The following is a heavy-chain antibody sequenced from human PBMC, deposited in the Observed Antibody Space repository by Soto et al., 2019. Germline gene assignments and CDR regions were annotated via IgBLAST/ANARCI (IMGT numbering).Heavy chain of an antibody. CDR2: VSGSGGST. CDR1: GFTFSSYT. Sequence: GGSLRLSCAASGFTFSSYTMNWVRQAPGKGLEWVSSVSGSGGSTYYAASVKGRFTISSGISKNTLYLQMNSLRAEDTAVYFCAKCGRDGYSSDYFDYWGQGTLVTVSS. CDR3: AKCGRDGYSSDYFDY. V-gene: IGHV3-23*01. D-gene: IGHD4-4*01. J-gene: IGHJ4*02.